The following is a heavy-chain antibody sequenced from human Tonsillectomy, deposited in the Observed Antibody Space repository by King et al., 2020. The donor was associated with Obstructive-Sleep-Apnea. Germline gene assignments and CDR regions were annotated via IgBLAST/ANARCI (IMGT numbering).Heavy chain of an antibody. CDR1: GFTFSDYY. J-gene: IGHJ4*02. CDR3: ARYPYRTSWYTYFDS. Sequence: VQLVESGGGLVKHGGSLRLSCAASGFTFSDYYMSWIRQAPGKGLEWVSYISDSGSSKDYADSVKGRFSISRDNAKNSLYLQMNSLRGEDTAVYYCARYPYRTSWYTYFDSWGQGTLVTVSS. CDR2: ISDSGSSK. V-gene: IGHV3-11*01. D-gene: IGHD2-2*02.